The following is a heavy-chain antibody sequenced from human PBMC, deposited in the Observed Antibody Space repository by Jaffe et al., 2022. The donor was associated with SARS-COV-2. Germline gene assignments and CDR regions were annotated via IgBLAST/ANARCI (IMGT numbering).Heavy chain of an antibody. V-gene: IGHV4-34*01. CDR2: INHSGST. CDR1: GGSFSGYY. J-gene: IGHJ6*03. CDR3: ARGAIMITFGGVIVPAYYYYMDV. D-gene: IGHD3-16*02. Sequence: QVQLQQWGAGLLKPSETLSLTCAVYGGSFSGYYWSWIRQPPGKGLEWIGEINHSGSTNYNPSLKSRVTISVDTSKNQFSLKLSSVTAADTAVYYCARGAIMITFGGVIVPAYYYYMDVWGKGTTVTVSS.